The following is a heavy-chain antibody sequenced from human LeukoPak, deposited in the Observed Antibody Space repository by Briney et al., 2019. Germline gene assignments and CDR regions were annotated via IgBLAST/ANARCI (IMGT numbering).Heavy chain of an antibody. V-gene: IGHV3-23*01. J-gene: IGHJ6*03. Sequence: GGSLRLSCAASGFTFSTYAMSWVRQAPGKGLEWVSLIGGSDGRTRYADSVKGRFTISRDNSRNTLYLEMNSLRAEDTAVYYCAKDSSSYDWGYMDVWGKGTTVTISS. D-gene: IGHD3-22*01. CDR1: GFTFSTYA. CDR2: IGGSDGRT. CDR3: AKDSSSYDWGYMDV.